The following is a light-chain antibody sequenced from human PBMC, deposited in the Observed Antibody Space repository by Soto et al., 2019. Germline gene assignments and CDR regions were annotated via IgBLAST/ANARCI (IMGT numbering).Light chain of an antibody. CDR2: YNSDSDK. CDR3: MIWHSSTWL. V-gene: IGLV5-45*01. CDR1: SGINVGTYN. Sequence: QAVVTQPASLSASPGASASLTCTLRSGINVGTYNIYWFHQRPGSPPQFLLRYNSDSDKQQGSGVPSRFSGSKDASANAGILLISGLQSEDEADYYCMIWHSSTWLFGGGTQLTVL. J-gene: IGLJ2*01.